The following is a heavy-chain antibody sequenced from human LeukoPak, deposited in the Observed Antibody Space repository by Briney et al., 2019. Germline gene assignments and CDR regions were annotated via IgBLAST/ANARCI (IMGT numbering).Heavy chain of an antibody. Sequence: GGSLRLSCAASGFSFDTCAMSWVRQAPGKGLEWVSSISGDGANTYCADSVKGRFTISRDNAKNSLYLQMNSLRAEDTAVYYCAREPTSLILWGQGTLVTVSS. CDR3: AREPTSLIL. J-gene: IGHJ1*01. CDR1: GFSFDTCA. CDR2: ISGDGANT. V-gene: IGHV3-23*01. D-gene: IGHD1-14*01.